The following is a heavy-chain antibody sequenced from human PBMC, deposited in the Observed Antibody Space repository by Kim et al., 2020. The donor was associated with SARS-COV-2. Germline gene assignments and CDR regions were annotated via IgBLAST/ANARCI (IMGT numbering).Heavy chain of an antibody. Sequence: WSGTRQSPGKGLEWNGYIYCSGSTNDHPSLKSRVTRSVDTTKNLFSLKLSSVTAADTAVYYCARGFDPWGQGTLVTVSS. V-gene: IGHV4-59*01. J-gene: IGHJ5*02. CDR2: IYCSGST. CDR3: ARGFDP.